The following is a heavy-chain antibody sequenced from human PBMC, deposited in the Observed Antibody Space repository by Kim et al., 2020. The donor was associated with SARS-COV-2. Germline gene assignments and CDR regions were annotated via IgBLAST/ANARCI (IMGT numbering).Heavy chain of an antibody. CDR1: GGSISSSHYY. Sequence: SETLSLTCTVSGGSISSSHYYWVWIRQPPGKGLEWIGSIYYSGSTYYTPSLKSRVAISVDTSKNQFSLNLTSLTAADTAVYCCARGLLQYFDRLLYRPAAFDIWGQGTMVTVSS. D-gene: IGHD3-9*01. V-gene: IGHV4-39*07. J-gene: IGHJ3*02. CDR3: ARGLLQYFDRLLYRPAAFDI. CDR2: IYYSGST.